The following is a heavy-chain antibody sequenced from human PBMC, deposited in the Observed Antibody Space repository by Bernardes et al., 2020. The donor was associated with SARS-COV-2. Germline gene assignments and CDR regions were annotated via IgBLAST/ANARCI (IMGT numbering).Heavy chain of an antibody. CDR2: ISSRGSTI. Sequence: GRSLRVSCAASGFTFSSYEMNWVRQAPGKGLECVSYISSRGSTIYYADSVKGRFTISRDNAKNSLYLQMNSLRAEDTAVYYCARATPSENDYWGQGTLVTVSS. CDR3: ARATPSENDY. J-gene: IGHJ4*02. V-gene: IGHV3-48*03. CDR1: GFTFSSYE.